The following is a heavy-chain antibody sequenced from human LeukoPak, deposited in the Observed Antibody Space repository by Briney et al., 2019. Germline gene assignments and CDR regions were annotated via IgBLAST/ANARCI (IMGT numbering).Heavy chain of an antibody. CDR3: ARCGYDILTGYPRGMDV. CDR2: IYYSGST. D-gene: IGHD3-9*01. V-gene: IGHV4-39*07. Sequence: SETLSLTCTVSGGSISSSSYYWGWIRQPPGKGLEWIGSIYYSGSTYYNPSLKSRVTISVDTSKNQFSLKLSSVTAADTAVYYCARCGYDILTGYPRGMDVWGQGTTVTVSS. J-gene: IGHJ6*02. CDR1: GGSISSSSYY.